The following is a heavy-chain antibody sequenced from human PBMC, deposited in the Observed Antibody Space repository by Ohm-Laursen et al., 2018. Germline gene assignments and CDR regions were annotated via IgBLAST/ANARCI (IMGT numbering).Heavy chain of an antibody. Sequence: SLRLSCTASGFTFSSYEMNWVRQAPGKGLEWVSYISSSGSTIHYADSVKGRFTISRDNSKNTLYLQMNSLRAEDTAVYYCAKDLNPRRKLHTLGYWGQGTLVTVSS. CDR2: ISSSGSTI. V-gene: IGHV3-48*03. CDR3: AKDLNPRRKLHTLGY. J-gene: IGHJ4*02. D-gene: IGHD1-14*01. CDR1: GFTFSSYE.